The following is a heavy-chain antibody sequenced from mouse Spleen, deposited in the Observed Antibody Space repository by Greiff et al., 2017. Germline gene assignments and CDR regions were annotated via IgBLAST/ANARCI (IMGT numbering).Heavy chain of an antibody. CDR3: ARIFHYYGSSYDAMDY. CDR2: ISYDGSN. Sequence: EVHLVESGPGLVKPSQSLSLTCSVTGYSITSGYYWKWIRQFPGNKLEWMGYISYDGSNNYNPSLKNRISITRDTSKNQFFLKLNSVTTEDTATYYCARIFHYYGSSYDAMDYWGQGTSVTVSS. CDR1: GYSITSGYY. D-gene: IGHD1-1*01. V-gene: IGHV3-6*01. J-gene: IGHJ4*01.